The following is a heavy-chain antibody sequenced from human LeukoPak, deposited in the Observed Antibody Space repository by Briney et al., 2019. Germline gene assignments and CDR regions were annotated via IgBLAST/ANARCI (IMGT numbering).Heavy chain of an antibody. J-gene: IGHJ4*02. CDR1: GGSISSYY. CDR3: ASSNNLTYYYGSGSYPY. D-gene: IGHD3-10*01. V-gene: IGHV4-59*12. Sequence: SETLSLTCTVSGGSISSYYWSWIRQPPGKGLEWIGYIYYSGSTNYNPSLKSRVTISVDTSKNQFSLKLSSVTAADTAVYYCASSNNLTYYYGSGSYPYWGQGTLVTVSS. CDR2: IYYSGST.